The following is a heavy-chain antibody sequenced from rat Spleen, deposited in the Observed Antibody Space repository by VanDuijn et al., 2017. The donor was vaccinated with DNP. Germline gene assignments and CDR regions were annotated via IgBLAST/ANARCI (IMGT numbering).Heavy chain of an antibody. D-gene: IGHD4-4*01. CDR3: ARGSGTYYWYFDF. CDR1: GFTFSSYW. CDR2: IPSRGDNT. V-gene: IGHV5-58*01. Sequence: EVQLVETGGGLVQPGRSLKLSCVASGFTFSSYWMYWIRQVPGKGLEWVASIPSRGDNTYYPDSVKGRFTISRDNAKNTLYLQMNSLRSEDTATYYCARGSGTYYWYFDFWGPGTMVTVSS. J-gene: IGHJ1*01.